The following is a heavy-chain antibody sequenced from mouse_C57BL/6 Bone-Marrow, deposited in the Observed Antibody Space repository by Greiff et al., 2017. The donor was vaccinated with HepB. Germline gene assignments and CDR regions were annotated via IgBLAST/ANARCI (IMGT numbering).Heavy chain of an antibody. CDR2: IYPSDSET. Sequence: LKQPGAELVRPGSSVKLSCKASGYTFTSYWMDWVKQRPGQGLEWIGNIYPSDSETHYNQKFKDKATLTVDKSSSTAYMQLSSLTSEDSAVYYCARDRLYYFDYWGQGTTLTVSS. J-gene: IGHJ2*01. V-gene: IGHV1-61*01. CDR3: ARDRLYYFDY. CDR1: GYTFTSYW.